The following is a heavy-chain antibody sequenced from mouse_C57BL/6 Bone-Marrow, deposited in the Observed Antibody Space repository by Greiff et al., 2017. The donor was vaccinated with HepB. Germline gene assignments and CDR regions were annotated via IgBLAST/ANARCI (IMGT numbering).Heavy chain of an antibody. CDR2: IYPGSGST. CDR3: ARMIRYYAMDC. V-gene: IGHV1-55*01. D-gene: IGHD2-4*01. J-gene: IGHJ4*01. CDR1: GYTFTSYW. Sequence: VQLQQPGAELVKPGASVKMSCKASGYTFTSYWITWVKQRPGQGLEWIGVIYPGSGSTNYNEKVKSKATMTVDTSNSTAYLQLSSLTSEDSAVYYCARMIRYYAMDCWGQGTSVTVSS.